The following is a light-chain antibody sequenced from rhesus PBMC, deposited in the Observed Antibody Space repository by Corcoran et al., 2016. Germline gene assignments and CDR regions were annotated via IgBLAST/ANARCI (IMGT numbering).Light chain of an antibody. Sequence: DIQMTQSPSSLSASVGDRVTITCRASQGISNWLAWYQQKPGEAPKLLIYRASNLETVVPSRFSGIGSGKDFTLTISSLQPEDIATYYCQQHDNSPPWTFGQGTKVEIK. J-gene: IGKJ1*01. CDR2: RAS. CDR1: QGISNW. CDR3: QQHDNSPPWT. V-gene: IGKV1-69*01.